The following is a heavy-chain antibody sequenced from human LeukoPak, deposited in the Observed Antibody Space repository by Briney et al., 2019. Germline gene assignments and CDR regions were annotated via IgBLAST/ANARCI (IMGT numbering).Heavy chain of an antibody. CDR2: ISGSGGST. Sequence: GGSLRLSCAASGFTFSSYAMSWVRQAPGKGLEWVSAISGSGGSTCYADSVKGRFTISRDNSKNTLYLQMNSLRAEDTAVYYCANLYDFWTGDYWGQGTLVTVSS. D-gene: IGHD3-3*01. CDR1: GFTFSSYA. V-gene: IGHV3-23*01. J-gene: IGHJ4*02. CDR3: ANLYDFWTGDY.